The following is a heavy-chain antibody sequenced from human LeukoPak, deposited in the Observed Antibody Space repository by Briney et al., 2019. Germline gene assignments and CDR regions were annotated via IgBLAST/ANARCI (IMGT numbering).Heavy chain of an antibody. CDR1: GFTFSSYG. D-gene: IGHD3-22*01. CDR2: ISYDGSNT. J-gene: IGHJ4*02. V-gene: IGHV3-30*18. CDR3: AKGPSGGYYYDSSGYYYDY. Sequence: GGSLRLSCAASGFTFSSYGMHWVRQAPGKGLEWVAVISYDGSNTYYADSVKGRFTISRDNSKNTLYLQMNSLRAEDTAVYYCAKGPSGGYYYDSSGYYYDYWGQGTLVTVSS.